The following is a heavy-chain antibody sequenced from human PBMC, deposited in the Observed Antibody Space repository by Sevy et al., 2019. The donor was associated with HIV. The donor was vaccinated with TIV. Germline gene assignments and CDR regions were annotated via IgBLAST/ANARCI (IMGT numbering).Heavy chain of an antibody. CDR3: ARDLISGSYGGWFDP. J-gene: IGHJ5*02. D-gene: IGHD1-26*01. Sequence: GGSLRLSCAASGFTFSSYSMNWVRQAPGKGLEWVSSISSSSSYIYYADSVKVRFTISRDNAKNSLYLQMNSLRAEDTAVYYCARDLISGSYGGWFDPWGQGTLVTVSS. CDR1: GFTFSSYS. CDR2: ISSSSSYI. V-gene: IGHV3-21*01.